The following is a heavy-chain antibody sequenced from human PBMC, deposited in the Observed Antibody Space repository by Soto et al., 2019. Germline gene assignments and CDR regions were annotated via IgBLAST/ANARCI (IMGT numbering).Heavy chain of an antibody. CDR2: TYYRSKWYN. V-gene: IGHV6-1*01. CDR3: ARGTLTIFGVVTPALFDY. D-gene: IGHD3-3*01. CDR1: GDSVSSNSAA. J-gene: IGHJ4*02. Sequence: SQTLSLTCAISGDSVSSNSAAWNWIRQSPPRGVEWLGRTYYRSKWYNDYAVSVKSRITINPDTSKNQFSLQLNSVTPEDTAVYYCARGTLTIFGVVTPALFDYWGQGTLVTVS.